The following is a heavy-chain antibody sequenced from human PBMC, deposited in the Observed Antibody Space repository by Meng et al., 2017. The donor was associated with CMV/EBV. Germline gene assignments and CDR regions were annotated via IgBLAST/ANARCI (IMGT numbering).Heavy chain of an antibody. CDR1: GFTFSSYW. Sequence: GGSLRLSCAASGFTFSSYWMSWVRQAPGKGLEWVANIKQDGSEKYYVDSVKGRFTISRDNAKNSLYLQMNSLRAEDTAVYYCARDGTIAAAGHSYYCYGMDVWGQGTTVTVSS. J-gene: IGHJ6*02. CDR2: IKQDGSEK. D-gene: IGHD6-13*01. CDR3: ARDGTIAAAGHSYYCYGMDV. V-gene: IGHV3-7*01.